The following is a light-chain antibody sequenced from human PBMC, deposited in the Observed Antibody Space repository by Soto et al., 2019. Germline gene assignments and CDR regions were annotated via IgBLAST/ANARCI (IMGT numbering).Light chain of an antibody. CDR2: DVR. Sequence: QSALTQPASVSGSPGQSITISCTGTSSDVGGYNYVSWYQQHPGKAPKLMIYDVRNRPSGVSNRFSGSKSVNTASLTISGLQAEDEADYYCSSYTPVSTYVFGTGTKVTDL. V-gene: IGLV2-14*01. CDR1: SSDVGGYNY. CDR3: SSYTPVSTYV. J-gene: IGLJ1*01.